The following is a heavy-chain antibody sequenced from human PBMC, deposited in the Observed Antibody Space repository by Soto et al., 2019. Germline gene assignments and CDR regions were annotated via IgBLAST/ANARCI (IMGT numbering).Heavy chain of an antibody. Sequence: EVQLVESGGGLVQPGGSLRLSCAASAFTFSGHYMVWVRQAPGKGLEWVGRSRNKANNYTTEYAASVKGRFTISRDDSKNSLDLQMNSLKTEDTVVYYCARDGGIAARHYSGMDVWGQGTTVTVSS. CDR1: AFTFSGHY. D-gene: IGHD6-6*01. V-gene: IGHV3-72*01. CDR3: ARDGGIAARHYSGMDV. CDR2: SRNKANNYTT. J-gene: IGHJ6*02.